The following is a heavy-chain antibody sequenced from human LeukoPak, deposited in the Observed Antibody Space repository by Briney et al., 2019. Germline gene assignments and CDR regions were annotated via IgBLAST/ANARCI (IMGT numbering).Heavy chain of an antibody. D-gene: IGHD4-17*01. V-gene: IGHV3-74*01. J-gene: IGHJ6*03. CDR1: GFTFSSHW. CDR3: ARDPTTYYYMDV. CDR2: INSDGSSR. Sequence: PGVSLRLSCAASGFTFSSHWKHWVRQAPGKGLEWVSRINSDGSSRSFADSVRGRVTISRDNAKNTLYLQMNSLRAEDTAVYYCARDPTTYYYMDVWGKGTTVTVSS.